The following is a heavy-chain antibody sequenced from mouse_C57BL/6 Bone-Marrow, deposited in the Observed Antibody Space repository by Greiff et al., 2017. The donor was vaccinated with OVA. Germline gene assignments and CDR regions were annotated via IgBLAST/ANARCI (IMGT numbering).Heavy chain of an antibody. CDR3: ARGGYAMQDY. D-gene: IGHD6-5*01. Sequence: QVQLQQSGAELVRPGTSVKVSCKASGYAFTNYLIEWVKQRPGQGLEWIGVINPGSGGTNYNEKFKGKATLTADKSSSTAYMQLSSLTSEDSAVYFCARGGYAMQDYWGQGTTLTVSS. CDR2: INPGSGGT. CDR1: GYAFTNYL. J-gene: IGHJ2*01. V-gene: IGHV1-54*01.